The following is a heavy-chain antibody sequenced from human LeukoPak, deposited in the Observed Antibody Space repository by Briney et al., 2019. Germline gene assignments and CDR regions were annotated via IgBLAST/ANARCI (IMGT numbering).Heavy chain of an antibody. CDR1: GLTFSNYG. Sequence: GGSLRLSCAASGLTFSNYGMHWVRQAPGKGLEWMALIRYDRNNEYYADSVKGRFTVSGDNSKNTLYLQMNSLRAEDTAVYYCAKARGDGYNDAFDMWGQGTMVTVSS. V-gene: IGHV3-30*02. CDR3: AKARGDGYNDAFDM. J-gene: IGHJ3*02. D-gene: IGHD5-24*01. CDR2: IRYDRNNE.